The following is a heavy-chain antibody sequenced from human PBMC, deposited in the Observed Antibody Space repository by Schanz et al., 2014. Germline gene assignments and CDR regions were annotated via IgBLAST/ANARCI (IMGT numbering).Heavy chain of an antibody. D-gene: IGHD6-6*01. CDR1: GFSFDKYG. CDR2: IWYDGSKT. CDR3: ARVGRDYISSSVLDSLHY. J-gene: IGHJ4*02. Sequence: QVQLVESGGGLVRPGGSLRLSCVASGFSFDKYGMHWVRQAPGKGLEWVGVIWYDGSKTYYADSVRGRFTISRDNTKNTLFLQMNNLRPEDTAMYFCARVGRDYISSSVLDSLHYWGQGSLVTVS. V-gene: IGHV3-33*01.